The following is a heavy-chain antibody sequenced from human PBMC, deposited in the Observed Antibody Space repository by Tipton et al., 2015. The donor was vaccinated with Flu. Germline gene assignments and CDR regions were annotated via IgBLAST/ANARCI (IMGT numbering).Heavy chain of an antibody. J-gene: IGHJ3*02. CDR3: ARAFDGFDI. V-gene: IGHV3-21*01. CDR2: ISSSSSYI. Sequence: SLRLSCAASGFTFSDYRVNWVRQAPGKGLEWVSSISSSSSYIYYADSVKGRFPISRDNAKNSLYLQMNSLRAEDTGVYYCARAFDGFDIWGQGTMVPVSS. CDR1: GFTFSDYR.